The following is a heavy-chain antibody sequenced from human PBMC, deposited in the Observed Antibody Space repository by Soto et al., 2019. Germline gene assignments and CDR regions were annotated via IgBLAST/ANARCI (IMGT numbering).Heavy chain of an antibody. J-gene: IGHJ5*02. D-gene: IGHD2-21*01. CDR2: ITAGVGGT. Sequence: GGSLRLSCAASGFHFGSYAMSWVRQAPGKGLEWVSAITAGVGGTYYADSVKGRFTMSRDNFNKMLYLQMNNLRSEDTAVYFCARGEAFGDFKRNWFDPWGQGTLVTVSS. CDR1: GFHFGSYA. CDR3: ARGEAFGDFKRNWFDP. V-gene: IGHV3-23*01.